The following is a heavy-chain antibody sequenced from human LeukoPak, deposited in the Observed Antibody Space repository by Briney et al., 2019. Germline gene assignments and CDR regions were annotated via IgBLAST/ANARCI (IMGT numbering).Heavy chain of an antibody. D-gene: IGHD2-21*01. Sequence: SETLSLTCTVSGGSISSYYWSWIRQPPGKGLEWIGYIYYSGSTNYNPSLKSRVTISVDTSKNQFSLKLSSVTAADTAVYYCARGEARFLSFDYWGQGTLVTVSS. CDR3: ARGEARFLSFDY. V-gene: IGHV4-59*01. J-gene: IGHJ4*02. CDR2: IYYSGST. CDR1: GGSISSYY.